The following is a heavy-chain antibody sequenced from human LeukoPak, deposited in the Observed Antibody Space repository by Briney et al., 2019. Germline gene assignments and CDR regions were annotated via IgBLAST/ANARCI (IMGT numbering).Heavy chain of an antibody. J-gene: IGHJ4*02. CDR2: IIPILGIA. Sequence: SVKVSCKASGGTFSSYAISWVRQAPGQGLEWMGRIIPILGIANYAQKFQGRVTITADKSTSTAYMELSSLRSEDTAVYYCARDQYSYGYSAVDYWGQGTLVNVSS. CDR1: GGTFSSYA. V-gene: IGHV1-69*04. CDR3: ARDQYSYGYSAVDY. D-gene: IGHD5-18*01.